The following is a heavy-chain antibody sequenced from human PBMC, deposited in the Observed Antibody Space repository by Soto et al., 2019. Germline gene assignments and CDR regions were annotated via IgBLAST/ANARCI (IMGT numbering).Heavy chain of an antibody. J-gene: IGHJ4*02. CDR2: ISSSSSYI. D-gene: IGHD6-13*01. V-gene: IGHV3-21*01. Sequence: GGSLRLSCAASGFTFSSYSMNWVRQAPGKGLEWVSSISSSSSYIYYADSVKGRFTISRDNAKNSLYLQMNSLRAEDTAVYYCAKDHSRRWYEFSDYWGQGTLVTVSS. CDR1: GFTFSSYS. CDR3: AKDHSRRWYEFSDY.